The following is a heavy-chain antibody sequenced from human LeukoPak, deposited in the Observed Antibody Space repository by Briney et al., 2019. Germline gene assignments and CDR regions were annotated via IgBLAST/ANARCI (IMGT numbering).Heavy chain of an antibody. Sequence: PSETLSLTCTVSGGSISTYYWSWIRQPPGKGLEWIGYIYHSGSTNYNPSLKSRVTISVDTSQNQFYLKLSSVTAADTAVYYCARYGSGSYSGWFDPWGQGTLVTVSS. CDR2: IYHSGST. V-gene: IGHV4-59*01. CDR3: ARYGSGSYSGWFDP. J-gene: IGHJ5*02. CDR1: GGSISTYY. D-gene: IGHD3-10*01.